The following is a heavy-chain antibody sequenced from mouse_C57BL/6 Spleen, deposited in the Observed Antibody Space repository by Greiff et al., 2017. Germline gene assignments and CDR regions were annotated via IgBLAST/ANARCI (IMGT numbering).Heavy chain of an antibody. CDR1: EYEFPSHD. CDR2: INSDGGST. Sequence: EVKVVESGGGLVQPGESLKLSCESNEYEFPSHDMSWVRKTPEKRLELVAAINSDGGSTYYPDTMERRVIISGDNTKKTQYLQMSSLRSEDTALYYCARHPIYDGTTWYFDGWGTGTTVTVSS. CDR3: ARHPIYDGTTWYFDG. D-gene: IGHD2-3*01. J-gene: IGHJ1*03. V-gene: IGHV5-2*01.